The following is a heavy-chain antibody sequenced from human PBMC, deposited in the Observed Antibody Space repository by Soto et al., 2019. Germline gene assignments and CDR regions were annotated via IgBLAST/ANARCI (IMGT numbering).Heavy chain of an antibody. CDR3: ARSGCDILTGYYYYFDY. V-gene: IGHV4-59*01. Sequence: QVQLQESGPGLVKPSETLSLTCTVSGGSISSYYWSWIRQPPGKGLEWIGYIYYSGSTNYNPSLKSRVTISVDTSKNQFSLKLSSVTAADTAVYYCARSGCDILTGYYYYFDYWGQGTLVTVSS. CDR1: GGSISSYY. J-gene: IGHJ4*02. CDR2: IYYSGST. D-gene: IGHD3-9*01.